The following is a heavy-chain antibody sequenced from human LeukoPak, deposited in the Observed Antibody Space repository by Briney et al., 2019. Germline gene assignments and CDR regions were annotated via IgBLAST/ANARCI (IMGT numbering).Heavy chain of an antibody. CDR3: AGGHAGYNELNWFDP. V-gene: IGHV4-31*03. J-gene: IGHJ5*02. CDR1: GGSISSGGYY. CDR2: IYYSGST. Sequence: TSQTLSLTCTVSGGSISSGGYYWSWIRQHPGKGLEWIGYIYYSGSTYYNPSLKSRVTMSVDTSKNQFSLKLSSVTAADTAVYYCAGGHAGYNELNWFDPWGQGTLVTVSS. D-gene: IGHD5-24*01.